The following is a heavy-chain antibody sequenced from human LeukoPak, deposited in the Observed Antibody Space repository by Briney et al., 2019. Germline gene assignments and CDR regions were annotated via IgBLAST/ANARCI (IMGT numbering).Heavy chain of an antibody. D-gene: IGHD3-3*01. Sequence: GGSLRLSCAASGFTFSSYAMSWVRQAPGKGLEWVSAISGSGGSTYYADSVKGRFTISRDNSKNTLYLQMNSLRAEDTAVYYCARDRGYDFWSGYLQWVDYWGQGTLVTVSS. CDR1: GFTFSSYA. CDR2: ISGSGGST. CDR3: ARDRGYDFWSGYLQWVDY. V-gene: IGHV3-23*01. J-gene: IGHJ4*02.